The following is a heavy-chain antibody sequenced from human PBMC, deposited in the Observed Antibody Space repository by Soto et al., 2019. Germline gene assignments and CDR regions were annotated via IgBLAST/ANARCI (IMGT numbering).Heavy chain of an antibody. CDR1: GGSITNYY. CDR3: ARSDRYDGGSAAY. D-gene: IGHD2-15*01. V-gene: IGHV4-59*01. Sequence: SETLSLTCTISGGSITNYYWSWIRQPPGKGLEWIGYVYYSGSTKYNPSLESRVTISADTSKNQFSLRVTSVTAADTAVYYCARSDRYDGGSAAYWGQGTLVTVSS. J-gene: IGHJ4*02. CDR2: VYYSGST.